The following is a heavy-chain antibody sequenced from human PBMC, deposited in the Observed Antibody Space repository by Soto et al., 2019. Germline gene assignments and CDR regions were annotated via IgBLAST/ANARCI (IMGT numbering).Heavy chain of an antibody. CDR2: IKSDGGST. D-gene: IGHD2-2*01. J-gene: IGHJ4*02. V-gene: IGHV3-74*01. CDR3: VRDRSTCKDY. CDR1: RFSFGSYW. Sequence: EVQLVESGGNLVQPGGSLRLSCAASRFSFGSYWMHWVRQVPGKNLVWVARIKSDGGSTDYADFVKGRFSISRDNTKNRLYLQMDSLRTDDTAVYYCVRDRSTCKDYWGQGTLVTVSS.